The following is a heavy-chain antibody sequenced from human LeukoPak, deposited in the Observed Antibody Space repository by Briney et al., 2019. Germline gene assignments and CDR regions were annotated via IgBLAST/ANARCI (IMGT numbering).Heavy chain of an antibody. CDR2: IKSKTDGGTT. Sequence: KAGGSLRLSCAASGFTFSNAWMSWVRQAPGKGLEWVGRIKSKTDGGTTDYAAPVKGRFTISRDDSKNTLYLQMNNLQTEDTAVYYCTTRTDSSGILDYWGQGTLVTVSS. CDR3: TTRTDSSGILDY. CDR1: GFTFSNAW. V-gene: IGHV3-15*01. J-gene: IGHJ4*02. D-gene: IGHD4-23*01.